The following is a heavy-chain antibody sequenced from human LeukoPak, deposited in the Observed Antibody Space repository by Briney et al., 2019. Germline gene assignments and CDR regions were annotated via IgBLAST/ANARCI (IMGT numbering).Heavy chain of an antibody. Sequence: SETLSLTCAVYGGSLGGYYWSWIRQPPGKGLEWIGEINHSGSTNYNPSLKSRVTISVDTSKNQFSLRLSSVTAADTAVYYCARVSSLRFLEWLRNLYYYYYMDVWGKGTTVTVSS. D-gene: IGHD3-3*01. V-gene: IGHV4-34*01. CDR2: INHSGST. CDR3: ARVSSLRFLEWLRNLYYYYYMDV. J-gene: IGHJ6*03. CDR1: GGSLGGYY.